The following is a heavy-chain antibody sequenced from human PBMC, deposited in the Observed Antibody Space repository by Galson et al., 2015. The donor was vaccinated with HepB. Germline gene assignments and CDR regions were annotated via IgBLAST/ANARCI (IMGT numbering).Heavy chain of an antibody. Sequence: SLRLSCAASGFTFSSYSMNWVRQAPGKGLEWVSSISSSSSYIYYADSVKGRSTISRDNAKNSLYLQMNSLRAEDTAVYYCAKITQIGYYYYMDVWGKGTTVTVSS. V-gene: IGHV3-21*01. J-gene: IGHJ6*03. CDR1: GFTFSSYS. CDR2: ISSSSSYI. CDR3: AKITQIGYYYYMDV. D-gene: IGHD1-14*01.